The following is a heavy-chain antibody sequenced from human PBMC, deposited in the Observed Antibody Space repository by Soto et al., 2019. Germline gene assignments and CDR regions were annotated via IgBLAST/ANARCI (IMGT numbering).Heavy chain of an antibody. J-gene: IGHJ4*02. CDR2: IYSSGST. CDR3: ACLYNWNGWSDY. Sequence: QVQLQESGPGLVKPSETLSLTCTVSGVSITSYYWSWIRQPAGKGLEWIGRIYSSGSTNYNPSLKSRVTSSIDTSKNQFSLKLSSVTAADTAVYYCACLYNWNGWSDYWGQGTLVTVSS. V-gene: IGHV4-4*07. D-gene: IGHD1-20*01. CDR1: GVSITSYY.